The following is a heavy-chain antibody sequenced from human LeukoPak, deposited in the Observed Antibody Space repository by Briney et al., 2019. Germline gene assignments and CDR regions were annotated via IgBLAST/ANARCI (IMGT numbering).Heavy chain of an antibody. Sequence: ETLSLTCAVYGGSFSGYYWSWIRQPPGKGLEWIGEINHSGSTNYNPSLKSRVTISVDTSKNQFSLKLSSVTAADTAVYYCARVKATPYSSSSSDAFDIWGQGTMVTVSS. CDR1: GGSFSGYY. CDR2: INHSGST. J-gene: IGHJ3*02. V-gene: IGHV4-34*01. CDR3: ARVKATPYSSSSSDAFDI. D-gene: IGHD6-6*01.